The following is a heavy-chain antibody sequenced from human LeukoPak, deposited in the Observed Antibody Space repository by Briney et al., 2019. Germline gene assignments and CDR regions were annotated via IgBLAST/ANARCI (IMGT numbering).Heavy chain of an antibody. CDR2: ISSSSSYI. Sequence: GGSLRLSCASSGFTFSSYSMNWVRQAPGKGLECVSSISSSSSYIYYADSVKGRFTISRDNAKNSLYLQMTSLRAEDTAVYYCARDSSSWGHYYYYYMDVWGKGTTVTVSS. CDR3: ARDSSSWGHYYYYYMDV. V-gene: IGHV3-21*01. D-gene: IGHD6-13*01. J-gene: IGHJ6*03. CDR1: GFTFSSYS.